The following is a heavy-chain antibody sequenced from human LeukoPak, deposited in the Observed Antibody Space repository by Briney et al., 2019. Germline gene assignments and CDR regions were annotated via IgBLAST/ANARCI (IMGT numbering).Heavy chain of an antibody. Sequence: TGGSLRVSCTASGFSFSNYGIHWVRQAPGRGLEWVAFIHFDGSQQYYVASVKGRFTVSRDNPKNTVYLQMNSLRAEDTAPYYCVKDQGYCSSASCYFGAFDIWGPGTMVTVSS. CDR2: IHFDGSQQ. CDR3: VKDQGYCSSASCYFGAFDI. V-gene: IGHV3-30*02. CDR1: GFSFSNYG. D-gene: IGHD2-2*01. J-gene: IGHJ3*02.